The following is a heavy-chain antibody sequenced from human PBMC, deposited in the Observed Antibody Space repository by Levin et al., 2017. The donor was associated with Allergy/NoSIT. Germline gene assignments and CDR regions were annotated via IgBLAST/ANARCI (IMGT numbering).Heavy chain of an antibody. J-gene: IGHJ5*02. Sequence: GGSLRLSCTASGFRFDRFTMHWVRQVPGKGLEWVSFINRRGTVSYADSVRGRFTISRDDRRNSLYLEMHSLRSEDSALYYCAKEKDCGRECYFFDHWGQGTLVTVSS. V-gene: IGHV3-43*01. D-gene: IGHD2-21*01. CDR3: AKEKDCGRECYFFDH. CDR1: GFRFDRFT. CDR2: INRRGTV.